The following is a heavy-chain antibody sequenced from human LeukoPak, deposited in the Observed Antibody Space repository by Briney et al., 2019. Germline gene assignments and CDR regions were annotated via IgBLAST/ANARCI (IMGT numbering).Heavy chain of an antibody. D-gene: IGHD6-19*01. CDR2: ISSSTSYI. J-gene: IGHJ3*02. V-gene: IGHV3-21*01. CDR1: GFSSYN. Sequence: GGSLRLSCAASGFSSYNVNWVRQAPGKGLEWVSSISSSTSYISYADSVKGRFTISRDNAKNSLYLQMNSLRAEDTAVYYCARGRTSGWYAQDAFDIWGQGTMVTVSS. CDR3: ARGRTSGWYAQDAFDI.